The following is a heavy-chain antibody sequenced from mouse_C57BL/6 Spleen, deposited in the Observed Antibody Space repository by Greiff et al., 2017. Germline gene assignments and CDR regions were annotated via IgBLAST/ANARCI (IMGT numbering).Heavy chain of an antibody. CDR2: ISDGGSYT. CDR1: GFTFSSYA. V-gene: IGHV5-4*03. J-gene: IGHJ2*01. D-gene: IGHD1-1*01. Sequence: EVMLVESGGGLVKPGGSLKLSCAASGFTFSSYAMSWVRQTPEKRLEWVATISDGGSYTYYPDNVKGRFTISRDNAKNNLYLQMSHLKSEDTAMYYCARWGLLRDYFDYWGQGTTLTVSS. CDR3: ARWGLLRDYFDY.